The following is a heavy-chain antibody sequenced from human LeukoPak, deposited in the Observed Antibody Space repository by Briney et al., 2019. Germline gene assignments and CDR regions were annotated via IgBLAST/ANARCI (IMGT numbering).Heavy chain of an antibody. V-gene: IGHV4-61*02. CDR1: GGSISSGSYY. CDR3: ARVRGSLNWFDP. Sequence: SQTLSLTCTVSGGSISSGSYYWSWIRQPAGKGLEWIGRIYTSGSTNYNPSLKSRVTISVDTSKYQFSLKLSSVTAADTAVYYCARVRGSLNWFDPWGQGTLVTVSS. J-gene: IGHJ5*02. D-gene: IGHD2-15*01. CDR2: IYTSGST.